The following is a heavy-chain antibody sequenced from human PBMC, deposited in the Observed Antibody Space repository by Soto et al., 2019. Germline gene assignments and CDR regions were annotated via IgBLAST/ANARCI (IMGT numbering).Heavy chain of an antibody. V-gene: IGHV3-23*01. CDR3: ARDETYSSSWYWFDP. Sequence: GGSLRLSCAASGFTFTNYAMSWVRHAPGKGLEWVSSISSTGGRTLYADSVKGRFTISRDTSKNTLSLQMNSLRAEDTAVYYCARDETYSSSWYWFDPWGQGTLVTVSS. CDR1: GFTFTNYA. CDR2: ISSTGGRT. D-gene: IGHD6-13*01. J-gene: IGHJ5*02.